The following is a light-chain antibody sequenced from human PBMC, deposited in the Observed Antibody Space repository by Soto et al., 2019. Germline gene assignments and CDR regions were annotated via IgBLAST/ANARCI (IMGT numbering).Light chain of an antibody. CDR3: SSYTSSTTYV. Sequence: QSVLTQPASVSGSPGQSITISCTGTSSDVGGYKYVSWYQHHPGKGPKLMLYDVSNRPSGVSNRFSGSKSGNTASLTISGIQAEDEADYYCSSYTSSTTYVFGTGTKLTVL. J-gene: IGLJ1*01. CDR2: DVS. CDR1: SSDVGGYKY. V-gene: IGLV2-14*01.